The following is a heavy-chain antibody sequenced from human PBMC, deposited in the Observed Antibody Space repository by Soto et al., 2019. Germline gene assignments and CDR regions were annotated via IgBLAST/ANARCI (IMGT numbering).Heavy chain of an antibody. V-gene: IGHV1-69*13. J-gene: IGHJ6*02. CDR3: ASRGGGSSTSCYGSYGMDV. CDR1: GGTFSSYA. CDR2: IIPIFGTA. Sequence: SVKVSCKASGGTFSSYAISWVRQAPGQGLAWMGGIIPIFGTANYAQKFQGRVTITADESTSTAYMELSSLRSEDTAVYYCASRGGGSSTSCYGSYGMDVWGQGTTVTV. D-gene: IGHD2-2*01.